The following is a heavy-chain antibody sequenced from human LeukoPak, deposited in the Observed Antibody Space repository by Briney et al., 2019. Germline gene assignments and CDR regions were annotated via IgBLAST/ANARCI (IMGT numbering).Heavy chain of an antibody. V-gene: IGHV3-66*02. Sequence: GGSLRLSCAASGFTVSSNYMSWVRQAQGKGLEWVSVIYSGGSTYYADSVKGRFTISRDNSKNTLYLQMNSLRAEDTAVYYCARERVVVPAAFFDYWGQGTLVTVSS. CDR2: IYSGGST. CDR3: ARERVVVPAAFFDY. J-gene: IGHJ4*02. D-gene: IGHD2-2*01. CDR1: GFTVSSNY.